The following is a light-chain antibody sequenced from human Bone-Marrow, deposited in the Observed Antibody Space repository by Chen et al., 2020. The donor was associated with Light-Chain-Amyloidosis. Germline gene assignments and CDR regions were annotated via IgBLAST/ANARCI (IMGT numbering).Light chain of an antibody. CDR1: QGIVSW. J-gene: IGKJ4*01. CDR3: QQANSFPSLT. V-gene: IGKV1-12*02. CDR2: AAS. Sequence: QMTQSPSSVSASVGDRVTITCRASQGIVSWLAWYQQKPGKAPKLLIFAASNLQSGVPSRFSGSGSGTDFTLTISSLQPDDFATYYCQQANSFPSLTFGGGTIVEMK.